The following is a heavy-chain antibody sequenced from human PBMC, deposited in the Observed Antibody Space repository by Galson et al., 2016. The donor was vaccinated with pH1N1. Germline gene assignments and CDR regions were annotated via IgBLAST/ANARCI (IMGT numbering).Heavy chain of an antibody. V-gene: IGHV1-24*01. CDR3: ATVIAAGYGMDV. D-gene: IGHD6-13*01. J-gene: IGHJ6*02. Sequence: SVKVSCKGSGYTLTELSMHWVRQAPGKGLEWMGGFDPEDGETIYAQKFQGRVTMTEDTSTDTAYMELSSLRSEDTAVYYCATVIAAGYGMDVWGQGTTVTVSS. CDR2: FDPEDGET. CDR1: GYTLTELS.